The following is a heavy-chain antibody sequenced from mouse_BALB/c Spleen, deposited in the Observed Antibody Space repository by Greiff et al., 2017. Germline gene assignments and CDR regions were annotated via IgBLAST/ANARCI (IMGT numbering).Heavy chain of an antibody. CDR2: ISSGGST. CDR1: GFTFSSYA. Sequence: EVKLVESGGGLVKPGGSLKLSCAASGFTFSSYAMSWVRQTPEKRLEWVASISSGGSTYYPDSVKGRFTISRDNARNILYLQMSSLRSEDTAMYYCARGPVVDPFDDWGQGTTLTVSS. J-gene: IGHJ2*01. CDR3: ARGPVVDPFDD. D-gene: IGHD1-1*01. V-gene: IGHV5-6-5*01.